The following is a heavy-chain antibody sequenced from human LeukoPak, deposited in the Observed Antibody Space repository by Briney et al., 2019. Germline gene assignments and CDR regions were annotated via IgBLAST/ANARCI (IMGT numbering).Heavy chain of an antibody. Sequence: GGSLRLSCAASGFTFSSYWMSWVRQAPGKGLEWVANIKQDGSEKYYVDSVKGRFTISRDNAKNSLYLQMNSLRAEDTAVYYCARDPYSGSYGDSYYYYMDVWGKGTTVTISS. CDR1: GFTFSSYW. J-gene: IGHJ6*03. V-gene: IGHV3-7*01. D-gene: IGHD1-26*01. CDR3: ARDPYSGSYGDSYYYYMDV. CDR2: IKQDGSEK.